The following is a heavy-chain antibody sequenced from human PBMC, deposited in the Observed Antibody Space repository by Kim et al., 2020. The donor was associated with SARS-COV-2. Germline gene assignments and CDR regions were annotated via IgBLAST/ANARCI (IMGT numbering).Heavy chain of an antibody. CDR2: MNPNSGNT. CDR3: TRHRSGHNDNWFDP. V-gene: IGHV1-8*01. CDR1: GYTFTSYD. Sequence: ASVKVSCKASGYTFTSYDINWVRQATGQGLEWLGWMNPNSGNTGYAEKFRGRVTMTREISTSTAYMVLSSLTSEDTAVYYCTRHRSGHNDNWFDPWGQGTLVTVSS. D-gene: IGHD6-19*01. J-gene: IGHJ5*02.